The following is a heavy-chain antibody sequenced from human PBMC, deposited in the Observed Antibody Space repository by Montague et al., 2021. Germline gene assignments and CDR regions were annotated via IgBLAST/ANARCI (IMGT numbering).Heavy chain of an antibody. V-gene: IGHV4-39*01. CDR1: GGSISSSSYY. CDR3: ASSSRESWLQSYFDY. J-gene: IGHJ4*02. D-gene: IGHD5-24*01. CDR2: FYYSGSS. Sequence: SETLSLTCTVSGGSISSSSYYWGWIRQPQGKGLGWIGCFYYSGSSYYNPSLKSRVTISVDTSKNQFSLKLSSVTAADTAVYSCASSSRESWLQSYFDYWGQGTLVTVSS.